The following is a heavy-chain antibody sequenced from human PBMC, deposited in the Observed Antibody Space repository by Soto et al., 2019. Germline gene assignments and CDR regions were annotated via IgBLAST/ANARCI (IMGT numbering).Heavy chain of an antibody. Sequence: ASLKVSCKASGYTCTGYYKHWVRPAPGQGLVWMGWLNPNSGRPNYAQKFQGRVTMTRDTAASTAYMELNSLRSDDTAVYYCARDPIWTDPRNYARLNDLDPWGQGTLVTVSS. CDR2: LNPNSGRP. CDR1: GYTCTGYY. D-gene: IGHD1-1*01. J-gene: IGHJ5*02. CDR3: ARDPIWTDPRNYARLNDLDP. V-gene: IGHV1-2*02.